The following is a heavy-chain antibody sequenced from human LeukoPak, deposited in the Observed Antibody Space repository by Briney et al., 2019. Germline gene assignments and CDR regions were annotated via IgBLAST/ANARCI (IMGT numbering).Heavy chain of an antibody. CDR1: GYTLTELS. V-gene: IGHV1-69*05. J-gene: IGHJ4*02. D-gene: IGHD2-15*01. CDR2: IIPIFGTA. CDR3: ARESPIGGFDY. Sequence: SVKVSCKVSGYTLTELSMHWVRQAPGQGLEWMGRIIPIFGTANYAQKFQGRVTITTDESTSTAYMELSSLRSEDTAVYYCARESPIGGFDYWGQGTLVTVSS.